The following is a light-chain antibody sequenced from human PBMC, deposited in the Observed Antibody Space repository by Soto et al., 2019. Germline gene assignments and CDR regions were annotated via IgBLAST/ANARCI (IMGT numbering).Light chain of an antibody. J-gene: IGKJ1*01. Sequence: DIQMSQSPSTLSASVGDRVTITCRASQNIRSWLAWYQQKPGKAPKILIYKASSLASGVPSRFSGSGSGTEFTLTISSLQPDDFATYYCQQYNSYSGTFGQGTKVEIK. CDR1: QNIRSW. V-gene: IGKV1-5*03. CDR2: KAS. CDR3: QQYNSYSGT.